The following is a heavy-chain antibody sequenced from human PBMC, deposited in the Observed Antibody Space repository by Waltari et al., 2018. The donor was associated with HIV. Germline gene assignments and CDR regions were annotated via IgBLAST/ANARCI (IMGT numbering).Heavy chain of an antibody. V-gene: IGHV1-3*01. J-gene: IGHJ4*02. CDR3: ARDGYYYDSSGYSSYFDY. D-gene: IGHD3-22*01. CDR1: GYTFTSYA. Sequence: QVQLVQSGAEVKKPGASEKVSCKASGYTFTSYAMHWVRQAPGQRLEWMGWINDGNGNTKYSQKFQGRVTITRDTSASTAYMELSSLRSEDTAVYYCARDGYYYDSSGYSSYFDYWGQGTLVTVSS. CDR2: INDGNGNT.